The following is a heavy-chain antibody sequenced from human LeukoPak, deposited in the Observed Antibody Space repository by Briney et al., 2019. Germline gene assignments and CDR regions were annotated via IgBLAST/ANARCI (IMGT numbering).Heavy chain of an antibody. CDR2: ISWNSGSI. J-gene: IGHJ4*02. Sequence: PGGSLRLSCAASGFTFDDYAMHWVRQAPGKGLEWVSGISWNSGSIGYADSVKGRFTISRDNAKNSLYLQMNSLRGEDTALYYCAKNVIAATGTSLDYWGQGTLVTVSS. CDR1: GFTFDDYA. V-gene: IGHV3-9*01. CDR3: AKNVIAATGTSLDY. D-gene: IGHD6-13*01.